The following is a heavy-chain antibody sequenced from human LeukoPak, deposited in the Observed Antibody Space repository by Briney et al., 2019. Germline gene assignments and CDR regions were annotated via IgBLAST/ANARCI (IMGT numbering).Heavy chain of an antibody. CDR2: IIPIFGTA. V-gene: IGHV1-69*05. Sequence: ASVTVSFTASGGTFIIYAISGVRQAPGQGREGMGGIIPIFGTANYAQKFQGRVTITTDESTRTACMELSSLRSEERAVCLFATLIQSISSNYYYYYMDVWGKGTTLSVSS. CDR3: ATLIQSISSNYYYYYMDV. D-gene: IGHD6-6*01. J-gene: IGHJ6*03. CDR1: GGTFIIYA.